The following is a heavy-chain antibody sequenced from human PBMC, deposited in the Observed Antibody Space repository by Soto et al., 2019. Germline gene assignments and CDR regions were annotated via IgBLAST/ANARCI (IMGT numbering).Heavy chain of an antibody. CDR2: INHSGST. CDR3: ARGRSPYYYGSGSASLWFDP. J-gene: IGHJ5*02. D-gene: IGHD3-10*01. Sequence: SETLSLTCAVYGGSFSGYYWSWIRQPPGKGLEWIGEINHSGSTNYNPSLKSRVTISVDTSKNQFSLKLSSVTAADTAVYYCARGRSPYYYGSGSASLWFDPWGQGTLVTVS. CDR1: GGSFSGYY. V-gene: IGHV4-34*01.